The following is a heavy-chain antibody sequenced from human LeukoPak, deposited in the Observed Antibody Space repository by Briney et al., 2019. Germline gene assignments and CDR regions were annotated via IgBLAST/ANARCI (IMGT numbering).Heavy chain of an antibody. CDR1: GGSFSGYY. Sequence: SETLSLTCAVYGGSFSGYYWSWIRQPPGKGLEWIGEINHSGSTNYNPSLKSRATISVDTSKNQFSLKLSSVTAADTAVYYCATHGGYCSGGSCPKGYYYYMDVWGKGTTVTVSS. CDR2: INHSGST. CDR3: ATHGGYCSGGSCPKGYYYYMDV. J-gene: IGHJ6*03. D-gene: IGHD2-15*01. V-gene: IGHV4-34*01.